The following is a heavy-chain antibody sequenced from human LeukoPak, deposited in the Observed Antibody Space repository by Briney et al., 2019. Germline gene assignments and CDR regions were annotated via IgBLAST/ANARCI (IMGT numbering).Heavy chain of an antibody. V-gene: IGHV1-2*06. J-gene: IGHJ1*01. D-gene: IGHD1-26*01. Sequence: ASVKVSCRXSGYTFTGYYMHWVRQAPGQGLEWMGRINPNSGGTNYARKFQGRVTMTRDTSISTAYMELSRLRSDDTAVYYCARGAKWELLAYFQHWGQGTLVTVSS. CDR1: GYTFTGYY. CDR3: ARGAKWELLAYFQH. CDR2: INPNSGGT.